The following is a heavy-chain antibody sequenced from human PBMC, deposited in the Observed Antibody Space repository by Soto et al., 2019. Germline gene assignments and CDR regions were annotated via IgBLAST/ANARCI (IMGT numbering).Heavy chain of an antibody. D-gene: IGHD3-22*01. CDR3: AKIDGYFDY. Sequence: PGGSLRLSCAGSGFTFINTGMNWVRQAPGQGLEWVSAITGNGDTTYYADSVKGRFTISRDNSKSTLYLQMNSLRAEDTAVYYCAKIDGYFDYWGQGTLVTVSS. J-gene: IGHJ4*02. CDR1: GFTFINTG. CDR2: ITGNGDTT. V-gene: IGHV3-23*01.